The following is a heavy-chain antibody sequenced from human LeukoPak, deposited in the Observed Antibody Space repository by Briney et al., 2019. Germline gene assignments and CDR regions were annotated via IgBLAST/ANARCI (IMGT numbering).Heavy chain of an antibody. Sequence: GGSLRLSCAASGFTFSSFGMNWVRQAPGKGLEWVSYISDSSSLTYYADPAKGRFTISRDNAKTSLSLQLNSLRDADTAVYFCAKVIRGGYGMDVWGQGTTVTVSS. J-gene: IGHJ6*02. CDR3: AKVIRGGYGMDV. D-gene: IGHD3-10*01. CDR1: GFTFSSFG. CDR2: ISDSSSLT. V-gene: IGHV3-48*02.